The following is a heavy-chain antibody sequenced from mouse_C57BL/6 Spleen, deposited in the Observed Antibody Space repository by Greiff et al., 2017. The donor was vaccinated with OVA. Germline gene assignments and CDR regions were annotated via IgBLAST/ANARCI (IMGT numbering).Heavy chain of an antibody. Sequence: EVMLVESEGGLVQPGSSMKLSCTASGFTFSDYYMAWVRQVPEKGLEWVANINYDGSSTYYLDSLKSRFIISRDNAKNILYLQMSSLKSEDTATYYCARDVSLTVVDWYFDVWGTGTTVTVSS. V-gene: IGHV5-16*01. D-gene: IGHD1-1*01. J-gene: IGHJ1*03. CDR2: INYDGSST. CDR1: GFTFSDYY. CDR3: ARDVSLTVVDWYFDV.